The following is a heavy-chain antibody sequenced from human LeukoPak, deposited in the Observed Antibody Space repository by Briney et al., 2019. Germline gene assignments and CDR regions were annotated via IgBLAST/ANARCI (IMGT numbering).Heavy chain of an antibody. J-gene: IGHJ4*02. V-gene: IGHV3-11*01. CDR2: ISSSGSSI. Sequence: GSLRLSCAASGFTFSDYYMSWIRQAPGKGLEWVSYISSSGSSIYYADSVKGRFTISRDNAKNSLYLQMNSLRAEDTAVYYCAREELRYFDWSTNYFDYWGQGTLVTVSS. D-gene: IGHD3-9*01. CDR3: AREELRYFDWSTNYFDY. CDR1: GFTFSDYY.